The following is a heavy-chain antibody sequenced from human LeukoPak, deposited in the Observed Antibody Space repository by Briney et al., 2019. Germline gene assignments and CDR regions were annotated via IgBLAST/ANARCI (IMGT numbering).Heavy chain of an antibody. CDR1: GGSISSSSYY. J-gene: IGHJ4*02. CDR3: ARHGWDILTGYSDY. D-gene: IGHD3-9*01. Sequence: SQTLSLTCTVSGGSISSSSYYWGWIRQPPGKGLEWIGSIYYSGSTYYNPSLKSRVTISVDTSKNQFSLKLSSVTAADTAVYYCARHGWDILTGYSDYWGQGTLVTVSS. V-gene: IGHV4-39*01. CDR2: IYYSGST.